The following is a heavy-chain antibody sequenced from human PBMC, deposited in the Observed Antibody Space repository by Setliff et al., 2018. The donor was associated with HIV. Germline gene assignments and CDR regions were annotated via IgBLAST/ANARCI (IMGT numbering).Heavy chain of an antibody. CDR2: IYNSGGT. V-gene: IGHV4-31*03. CDR3: ARRERYYDILTGRVFDGFDI. D-gene: IGHD3-9*01. CDR1: GGSISTGGYY. J-gene: IGHJ3*02. Sequence: SETLSLTCTVSGGSISTGGYYWSWIRQHPGKGLEWIGYIYNSGGTYYNPSLKSRITMSIDTSKNQFSLKLNSVTAADTAVYYCARRERYYDILTGRVFDGFDIWGQGTMVTVSS.